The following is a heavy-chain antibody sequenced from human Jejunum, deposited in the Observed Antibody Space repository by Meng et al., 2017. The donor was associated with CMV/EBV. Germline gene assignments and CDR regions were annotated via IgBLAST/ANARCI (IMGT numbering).Heavy chain of an antibody. J-gene: IGHJ3*02. Sequence: ASGFPVSTDYMSWVRQAPGKGLEWVSSIYIGSSTDYADSVKGRFTISRDNPKNTLILQMNNLRPEDTALYYCARFSIVGRTNAFGIWGHGTMVTVSS. CDR1: GFPVSTDY. CDR2: IYIGSST. D-gene: IGHD1-26*01. V-gene: IGHV3-53*01. CDR3: ARFSIVGRTNAFGI.